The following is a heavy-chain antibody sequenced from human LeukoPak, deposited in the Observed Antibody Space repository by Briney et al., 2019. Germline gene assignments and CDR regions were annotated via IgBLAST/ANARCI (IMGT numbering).Heavy chain of an antibody. J-gene: IGHJ6*02. CDR1: GGSISNTNW. CDR3: ARQGYSSSSGGQVFYGMDV. Sequence: PSETLSLTCGVSGGSISNTNWWSWVRQPPGKGLEWIGSIYYSGITYDNPSLKSRVTISVDTSKNQFSLKLSSVTAADTAVYYCARQGYSSSSGGQVFYGMDVWGQGTTVTVSS. D-gene: IGHD6-6*01. CDR2: IYYSGIT. V-gene: IGHV4-39*01.